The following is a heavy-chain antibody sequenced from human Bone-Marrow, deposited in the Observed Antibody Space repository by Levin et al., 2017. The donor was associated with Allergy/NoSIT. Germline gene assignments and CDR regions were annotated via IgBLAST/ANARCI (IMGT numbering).Heavy chain of an antibody. CDR1: GFTFSSYA. Sequence: GESLKISCAASGFTFSSYAMSWVRQAPGKGLEWVSAISGSGGSTYYADSVKGRFTISRDNSKNTLYLQMNSLRAEDTAVYYCAKDGVTIFPAAYWGQGTLVTVSS. CDR3: AKDGVTIFPAAY. CDR2: ISGSGGST. J-gene: IGHJ4*02. D-gene: IGHD3-9*01. V-gene: IGHV3-23*01.